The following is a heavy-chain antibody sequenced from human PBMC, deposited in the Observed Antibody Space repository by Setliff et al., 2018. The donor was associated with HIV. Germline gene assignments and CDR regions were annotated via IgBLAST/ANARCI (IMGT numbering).Heavy chain of an antibody. CDR3: AKSGTGIIYFDY. Sequence: GSLRLSCAASGFTFSSYAMSWVRQAPGKGLEWVSAISGSGGSTYYADSVKGRFTISRDNSKNTLYLQMNSLRAEDTAVYYCAKSGTGIIYFDYWGQGTLVTVSS. D-gene: IGHD1-1*01. V-gene: IGHV3-23*01. CDR2: ISGSGGST. CDR1: GFTFSSYA. J-gene: IGHJ4*02.